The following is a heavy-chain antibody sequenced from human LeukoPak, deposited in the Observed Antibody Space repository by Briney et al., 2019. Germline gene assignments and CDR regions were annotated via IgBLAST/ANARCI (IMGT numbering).Heavy chain of an antibody. V-gene: IGHV3-30*01. CDR2: ISYDGSNK. J-gene: IGHJ6*03. CDR3: ARDGVGGYCSSTSCYYYYYYYMDV. CDR1: GFTFSSYA. D-gene: IGHD2-2*01. Sequence: GGSLRLSCAASGFTFSSYAMHWVRQAPGKGLEWVAVISYDGSNKYYADSVKGRFTISRDNSKNTLYLQMNSLRAEDTAVYYCARDGVGGYCSSTSCYYYYYYYMDVWGKGTTVTVSS.